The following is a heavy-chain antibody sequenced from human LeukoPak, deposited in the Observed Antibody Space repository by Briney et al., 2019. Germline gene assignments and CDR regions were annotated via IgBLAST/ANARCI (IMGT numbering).Heavy chain of an antibody. V-gene: IGHV1-18*01. D-gene: IGHD4-17*01. CDR3: ARNYDYGAHLGAFDI. Sequence: GASVKVSCKASGYTFTSYGISWVRQAPGQGLECMGWISAYNGNTNYAQKLQGRVTMTTDTSTSTAYVELRSLRSDDTAVYYCARNYDYGAHLGAFDIWGQGTMVTVSS. CDR1: GYTFTSYG. CDR2: ISAYNGNT. J-gene: IGHJ3*02.